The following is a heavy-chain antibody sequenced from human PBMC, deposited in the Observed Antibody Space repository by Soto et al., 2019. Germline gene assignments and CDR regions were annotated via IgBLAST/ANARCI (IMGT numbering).Heavy chain of an antibody. D-gene: IGHD3-10*01. J-gene: IGHJ4*02. CDR2: MNPNSGNT. Sequence: GASVKVSCKASGYTFTSYDINWVRQATGQGLEWMGWMNPNSGNTGYAQKFQGRVTMTRNTSISTAYMELSSLRSEDTAVYYCARDNSVKGPFDYWGQGTLVTVSS. CDR3: ARDNSVKGPFDY. V-gene: IGHV1-8*01. CDR1: GYTFTSYD.